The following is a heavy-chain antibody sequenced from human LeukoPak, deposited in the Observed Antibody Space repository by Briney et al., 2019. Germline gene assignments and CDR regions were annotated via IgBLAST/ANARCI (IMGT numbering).Heavy chain of an antibody. J-gene: IGHJ4*02. Sequence: SETLSLTCTVSGGSISSYHWSWIRQPPGKGLEWIGYIYYSGSTNYNPSLKSRVTISVDTSKNQFSLKLSSVTAADTAVYYCAFERLGRVDYWGQGTLVTVSS. V-gene: IGHV4-59*01. CDR1: GGSISSYH. D-gene: IGHD1-1*01. CDR2: IYYSGST. CDR3: AFERLGRVDY.